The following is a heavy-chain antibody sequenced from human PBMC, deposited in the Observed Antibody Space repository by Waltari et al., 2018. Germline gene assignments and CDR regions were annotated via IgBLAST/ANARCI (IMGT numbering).Heavy chain of an antibody. CDR3: ARDRGEIVGVSHPNWSDP. D-gene: IGHD2-21*01. CDR2: IYYSGST. Sequence: QLQLQESGPGLVKPSETLSLTCTVSGGSISSSGYYWGWIRQPPGRGLQWIGSIYYSGSTYYNQSLKRQVTISVDTSKSHFSLKLIAVTAADTAVEYWARDRGEIVGVSHPNWSDPWGQGTLVTVSS. CDR1: GGSISSSGYY. V-gene: IGHV4-39*07. J-gene: IGHJ5*02.